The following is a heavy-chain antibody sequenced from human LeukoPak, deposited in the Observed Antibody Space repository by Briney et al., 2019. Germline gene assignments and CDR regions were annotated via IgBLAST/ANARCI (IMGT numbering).Heavy chain of an antibody. Sequence: GGSLRLSCAASGFSFSTYAMSWVRQAPGKGLEWVSGISGSGGSTYYADSVKGRFTISRDNSKNTLYLQMNSLRAEDTALYYCASDILTGYYGVYFDYWGQGTLVTVSS. V-gene: IGHV3-23*01. CDR2: ISGSGGST. J-gene: IGHJ4*02. D-gene: IGHD3-9*01. CDR3: ASDILTGYYGVYFDY. CDR1: GFSFSTYA.